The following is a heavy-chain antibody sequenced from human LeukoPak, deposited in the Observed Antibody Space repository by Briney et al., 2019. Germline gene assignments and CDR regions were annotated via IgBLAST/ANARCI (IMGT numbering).Heavy chain of an antibody. V-gene: IGHV4-38-2*02. CDR2: IYHSGST. CDR1: GYSVSSGYY. CDR3: ARAREPLIYTYYFEY. D-gene: IGHD1-14*01. Sequence: SETLSLTCSVSGYSVSSGYYWGWIRQPPGKGLEFIGRIYHSGSTYYDPSLKSRVTISVDTSRNQFSLKLSSVTAADTAVYYCARAREPLIYTYYFEYWGQGTLVTVSS. J-gene: IGHJ4*02.